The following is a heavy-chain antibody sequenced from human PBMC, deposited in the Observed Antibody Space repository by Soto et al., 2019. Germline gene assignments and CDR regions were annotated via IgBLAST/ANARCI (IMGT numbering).Heavy chain of an antibody. CDR3: VKGKESGYRGAFDS. V-gene: IGHV3-23*01. CDR2: VSGSGSSP. D-gene: IGHD5-18*01. J-gene: IGHJ4*02. Sequence: GGSLRLSCAATGFNFGSYAMGWVRQSPGKGLEWVSGVSGSGSSPYYADSVKGRLTISKDKSKNTLYLDLNNLRSEDTAVYFCVKGKESGYRGAFDSWGQGTMVTVSS. CDR1: GFNFGSYA.